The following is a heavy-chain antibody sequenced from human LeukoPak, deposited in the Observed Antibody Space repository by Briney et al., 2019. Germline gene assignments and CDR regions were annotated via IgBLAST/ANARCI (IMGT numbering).Heavy chain of an antibody. CDR2: IVPIIGTA. D-gene: IGHD2-15*01. Sequence: GASVKVSCKASGGTFHSYIVTWVRQAPGQGLEWMGGIVPIIGTANYAQKSQGRVTITADDSTSTAYMELRSLRSEDTAIYYCARDQRPSCLGGICYSGDYWGQGTLVTVTS. CDR3: ARDQRPSCLGGICYSGDY. V-gene: IGHV1-69*01. CDR1: GGTFHSYI. J-gene: IGHJ4*02.